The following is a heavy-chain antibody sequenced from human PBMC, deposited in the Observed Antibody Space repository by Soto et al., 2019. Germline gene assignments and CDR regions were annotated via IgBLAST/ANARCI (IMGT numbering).Heavy chain of an antibody. V-gene: IGHV4-34*01. CDR3: ARPPPGSIDY. D-gene: IGHD5-12*01. Sequence: PSETLSLSCAVSGVSFSGYYWCWIRQPPGKGLEWIGEIKHIGSTNYNPSLKSRVTISVDTSKSQFSLKLSSVSAADTAVYYCARPPPGSIDYWGQGTLVTVSS. CDR2: IKHIGST. J-gene: IGHJ4*02. CDR1: GVSFSGYY.